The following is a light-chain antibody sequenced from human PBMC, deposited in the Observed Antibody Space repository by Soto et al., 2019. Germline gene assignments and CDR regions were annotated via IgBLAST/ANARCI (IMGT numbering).Light chain of an antibody. V-gene: IGLV2-23*03. Sequence: QSALTQPASVSGSPGQSITISCTGTSSDVGSYNLVSWYQQHPGKAPKLLIYEGSKRPSGVSNRFSGSKSGNTASLTISVLQAEDEADYYCCSYAGSSTFRVFGGGTKVTVL. CDR1: SSDVGSYNL. CDR2: EGS. J-gene: IGLJ2*01. CDR3: CSYAGSSTFRV.